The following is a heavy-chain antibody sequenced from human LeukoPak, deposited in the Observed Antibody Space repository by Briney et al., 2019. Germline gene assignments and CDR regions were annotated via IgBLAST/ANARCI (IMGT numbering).Heavy chain of an antibody. CDR1: GFTLTSYW. CDR2: IKQDGSAK. J-gene: IGHJ4*02. CDR3: ARDQVTVPGGDY. Sequence: GSLRLSCSASGFTLTSYWMSWVRQAPGKGLEWVANIKQDGSAKYYVDSVKGRFTISRDNAQNSVYLQMNNLRAEDTALYYCARDQVTVPGGDYWGQGTLVTVSS. D-gene: IGHD6-19*01. V-gene: IGHV3-7*01.